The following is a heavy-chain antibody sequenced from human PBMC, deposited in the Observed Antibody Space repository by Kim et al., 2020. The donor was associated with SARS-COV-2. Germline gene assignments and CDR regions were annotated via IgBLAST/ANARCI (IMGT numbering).Heavy chain of an antibody. J-gene: IGHJ4*02. Sequence: TNYTPSLKSRVTISVDTSKNQFSLKLSSVTAADTAVYYCARAQSGYHFDYWGQGTLVTVSS. CDR2: T. D-gene: IGHD3-22*01. V-gene: IGHV4-59*01. CDR3: ARAQSGYHFDY.